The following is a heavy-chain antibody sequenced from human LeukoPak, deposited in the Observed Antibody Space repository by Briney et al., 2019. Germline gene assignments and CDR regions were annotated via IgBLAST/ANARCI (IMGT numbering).Heavy chain of an antibody. CDR3: ARHRQEGDSSGLSSVFGY. J-gene: IGHJ4*02. CDR1: GYSFNNYW. Sequence: GESLKISCQGSGYSFNNYWIGWVRQMPGKGLEWMGIIYPGDSDTRYRPSFQGQVTISADRSTSTAYLQWSSLKASDTAMYYCARHRQEGDSSGLSSVFGYWGQGTLVTASS. D-gene: IGHD3-22*01. V-gene: IGHV5-51*01. CDR2: IYPGDSDT.